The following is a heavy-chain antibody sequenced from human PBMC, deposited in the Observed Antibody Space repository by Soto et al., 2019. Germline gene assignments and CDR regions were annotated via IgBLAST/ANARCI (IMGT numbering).Heavy chain of an antibody. CDR3: ARRSSGWYFDY. V-gene: IGHV3-23*01. Sequence: EVQLLESGGGLVQPGGSLRLSCAASGFTFSSYAMSWVRQAPGKGLEWVSAISGSGGSTYYADSVKGRFTFTRDNSKNTLYLQMTSLRAEDTAVYYCARRSSGWYFDYWGQGTLVTVSS. CDR2: ISGSGGST. CDR1: GFTFSSYA. D-gene: IGHD6-19*01. J-gene: IGHJ4*02.